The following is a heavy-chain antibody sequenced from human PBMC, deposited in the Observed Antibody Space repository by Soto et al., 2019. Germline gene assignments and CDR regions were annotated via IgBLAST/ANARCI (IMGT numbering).Heavy chain of an antibody. CDR1: GGSISSYY. V-gene: IGHV4-59*12. CDR3: ARDQEGGWDV. D-gene: IGHD3-16*01. CDR2: IYYSGST. Sequence: QVQLQESGPGLVKPSETLSLTCTVSGGSISSYYWSWIRQPPGKGLEWMGYIYYSGSTNYNPSLNIRVNISVHTSKNEFSLKLSSVTAASTAVYYGARDQEGGWDVWGQGTTVIVSS. J-gene: IGHJ6*02.